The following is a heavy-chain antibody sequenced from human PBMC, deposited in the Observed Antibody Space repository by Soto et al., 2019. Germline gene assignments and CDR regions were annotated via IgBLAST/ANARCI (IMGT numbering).Heavy chain of an antibody. CDR1: GGTFSSYT. V-gene: IGHV1-69*04. J-gene: IGHJ5*02. D-gene: IGHD1-1*01. Sequence: SVKVSCKASGGTFSSYTISWVRQAPGQGLEWMGRIIPILGIANYAQKFQGRVTITEDKSTSTAYMELSSLRSEDTAVYYCARDQSWHDLVWWFDPWGQGTLVTVSS. CDR3: ARDQSWHDLVWWFDP. CDR2: IIPILGIA.